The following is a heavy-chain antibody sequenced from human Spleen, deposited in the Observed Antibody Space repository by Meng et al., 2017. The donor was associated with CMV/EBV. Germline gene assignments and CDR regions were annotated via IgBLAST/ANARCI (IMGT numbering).Heavy chain of an antibody. J-gene: IGHJ4*02. CDR1: GFTFSNYI. V-gene: IGHV3-30-3*01. Sequence: GESLKISCAASGFTFSNYIMHWVRQAPGKGLEWVAAISYDGTNKYSTDSVKGRFTISRDNFKKMLYLQMNSLRTEDTAVYYCGGGYYNFDYWGQGTLVTVSS. D-gene: IGHD3-3*01. CDR3: GGGYYNFDY. CDR2: ISYDGTNK.